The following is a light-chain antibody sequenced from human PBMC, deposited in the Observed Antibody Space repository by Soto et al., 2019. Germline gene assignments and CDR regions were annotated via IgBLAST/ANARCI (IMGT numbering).Light chain of an antibody. CDR3: AVWDDSLNGVV. V-gene: IGLV1-44*01. CDR2: SNN. Sequence: QSALTQPPSASGTPGQRVTISCSGSSSNIGSNTVNWYQQLPGTAPKLFIYSNNQRPSGVPDRFSGSKSGTSASLAISGLQSEDEADYYCAVWDDSLNGVVFGGGTKLTVL. CDR1: SSNIGSNT. J-gene: IGLJ2*01.